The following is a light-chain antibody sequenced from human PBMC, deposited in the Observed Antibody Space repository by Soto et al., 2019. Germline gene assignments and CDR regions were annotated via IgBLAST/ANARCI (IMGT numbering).Light chain of an antibody. V-gene: IGLV1-44*01. J-gene: IGLJ2*01. Sequence: QSVLTQPPSASGTPGQRVPISCSGSSSNIGSNTVNWYQQLPGTAPKLLIYSNNQRPSGVPDRFSGSKSGTSASLAISGLQSEDEADYYCAAWDDSLVGVVFGGGTKVTVL. CDR1: SSNIGSNT. CDR2: SNN. CDR3: AAWDDSLVGVV.